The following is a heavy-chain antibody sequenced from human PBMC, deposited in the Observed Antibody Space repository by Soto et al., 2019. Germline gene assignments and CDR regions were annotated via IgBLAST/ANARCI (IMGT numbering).Heavy chain of an antibody. J-gene: IGHJ4*02. V-gene: IGHV1-8*01. CDR3: ARGGSSRYGVDS. CDR2: MNPNSGNT. CDR1: GYTFTSYD. D-gene: IGHD6-13*01. Sequence: ASVKVSCKASGYTFTSYDINWVRQATGQGLEWMGRMNPNSGNTGYAQKLQGRVTMTTDTSTRTAYMELRSLRSDDTAVYYCARGGSSRYGVDSWGQGTLVTVSS.